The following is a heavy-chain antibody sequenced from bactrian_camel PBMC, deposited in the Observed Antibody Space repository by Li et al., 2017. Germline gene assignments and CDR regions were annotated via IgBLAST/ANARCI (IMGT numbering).Heavy chain of an antibody. CDR3: AADVCRVVREMV. D-gene: IGHD6*01. CDR2: INRDGRT. V-gene: IGHV3S53*01. J-gene: IGHJ4*01. CDR1: GYIFSSCG. Sequence: VQLVESGGGSVQAGGSLKLSCRTSGYIFSSCGMGWFRQAPGKERELVASINRDGRTHYADAVKGRFSISHDDEKDTAYLQMNNLKGQDTAVYYCAADVCRVVREMVWGRGTQVTVS.